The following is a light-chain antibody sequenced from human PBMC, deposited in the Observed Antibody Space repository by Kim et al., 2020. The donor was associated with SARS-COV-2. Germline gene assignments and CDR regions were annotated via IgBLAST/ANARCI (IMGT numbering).Light chain of an antibody. J-gene: IGLJ2*01. CDR2: QDN. Sequence: VSVSPGQTASITCSGDKLGSKYAFWYQQKPGQSPVLVIYQDNKRPSGIPERFSGSNSGNTATLTISGTQAMDEADYYCQAWDSTVVFGGGTQLTVL. CDR3: QAWDSTVV. V-gene: IGLV3-1*01. CDR1: KLGSKY.